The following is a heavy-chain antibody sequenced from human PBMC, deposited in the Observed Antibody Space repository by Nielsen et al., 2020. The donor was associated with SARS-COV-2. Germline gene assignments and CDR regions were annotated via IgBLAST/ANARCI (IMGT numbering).Heavy chain of an antibody. CDR1: GGTFTNYA. CDR2: IIPILGIA. V-gene: IGHV1-69*04. Sequence: SVKVSCKASGGTFTNYAFSWMRQAPGQGLEWMERIIPILGIATYAQKFQGRVTITADKSTSTAFMEATSLISEDTAVYYCARSLAISSGWYYDYWGQGTLVTVSS. CDR3: ARSLAISSGWYYDY. D-gene: IGHD6-19*01. J-gene: IGHJ4*02.